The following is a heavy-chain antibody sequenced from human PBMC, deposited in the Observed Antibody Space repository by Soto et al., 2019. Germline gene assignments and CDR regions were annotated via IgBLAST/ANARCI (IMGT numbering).Heavy chain of an antibody. D-gene: IGHD4-4*01. V-gene: IGHV3-23*01. CDR3: VRRATLTTVTANVGYYYGLDV. Sequence: DVQLLESGGGLVQPGGSLRLSCAASGFRFSTYDMSWVRQAPGKGLVWVSVMSGSGSGTYYADSVKGRFNISRDNSKNTLYLHMNSLRAEDTAVYYCVRRATLTTVTANVGYYYGLDVWGQGTTVTVSS. CDR2: MSGSGSGT. J-gene: IGHJ6*02. CDR1: GFRFSTYD.